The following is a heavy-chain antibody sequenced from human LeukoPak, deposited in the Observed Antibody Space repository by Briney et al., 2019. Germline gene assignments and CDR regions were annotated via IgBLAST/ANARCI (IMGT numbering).Heavy chain of an antibody. CDR1: GFTFSSYE. Sequence: GGSLILSCAASGFTFSSYEMHWVRQAPGKGLEWVAVISFDGSKKYHADSVMGRFTISRDTSKNTLYLQMTSLRAEDTAVYYCARGGSGWYGRFDYWGQGTLVTVSS. D-gene: IGHD6-19*01. CDR3: ARGGSGWYGRFDY. CDR2: ISFDGSKK. J-gene: IGHJ4*02. V-gene: IGHV3-30*04.